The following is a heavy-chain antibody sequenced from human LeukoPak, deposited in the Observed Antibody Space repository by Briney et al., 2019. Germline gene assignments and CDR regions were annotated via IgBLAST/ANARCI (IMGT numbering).Heavy chain of an antibody. CDR1: GGSFSGYY. Sequence: NPSETLSLTCAVYGGSFSGYYWSWIRQPPGKGLEWIGEINHSGSTSYNPSLKSRVTISVDTSKNQFSLKLSSVTAADTAVYYCARGGLLRYFDWSTYNWFDPWGQGTLVTVSS. J-gene: IGHJ5*02. CDR2: INHSGST. D-gene: IGHD3-9*01. CDR3: ARGGLLRYFDWSTYNWFDP. V-gene: IGHV4-34*01.